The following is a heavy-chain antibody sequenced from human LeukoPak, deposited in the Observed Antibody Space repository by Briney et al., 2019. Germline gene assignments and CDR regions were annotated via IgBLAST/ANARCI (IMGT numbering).Heavy chain of an antibody. J-gene: IGHJ6*04. CDR1: GYTFTSYG. V-gene: IGHV1-18*04. CDR3: ARDHYYDILTGYYPPLYYGMDV. Sequence: ASVEVTSKASGYTFTSYGISWVRHAPGQGLEWMGWISAYNGNTNYAKKLQGRVTMTSDTSTSTAYMELRSLRSDDTAVYYCARDHYYDILTGYYPPLYYGMDVWGKGTTVTVSS. D-gene: IGHD3-9*01. CDR2: ISAYNGNT.